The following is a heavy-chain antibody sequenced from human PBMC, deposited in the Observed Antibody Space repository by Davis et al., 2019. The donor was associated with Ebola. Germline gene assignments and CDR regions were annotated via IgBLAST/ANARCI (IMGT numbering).Heavy chain of an antibody. CDR2: VYHSGNT. CDR3: ARGSTTPMATGL. Sequence: SETLSLTCAVSGGSISSGHYWGWTRQPPGKGLAWIGSVYHSGNTYYNPSLKSRITISVDTSKNQFSLKLSSVTAADTAVYYCARGSTTPMATGLWGQGTLITVSS. CDR1: GGSISSGHY. D-gene: IGHD5-18*01. J-gene: IGHJ4*02. V-gene: IGHV4-38-2*01.